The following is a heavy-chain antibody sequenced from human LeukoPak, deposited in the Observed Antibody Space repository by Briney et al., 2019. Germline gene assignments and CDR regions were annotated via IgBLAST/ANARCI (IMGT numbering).Heavy chain of an antibody. Sequence: SETLSLTCTVSGDSLSTSGYYWSCIRQHPGTGLEWIAYIHYIGNTYYHPSLESRVTMSVGTSSNQFSLNVASVTAADTAIHYCARVRDDYFFDYWGQGILVTVSS. CDR2: IHYIGNT. D-gene: IGHD3-3*01. CDR3: ARVRDDYFFDY. J-gene: IGHJ4*02. V-gene: IGHV4-31*03. CDR1: GDSLSTSGYY.